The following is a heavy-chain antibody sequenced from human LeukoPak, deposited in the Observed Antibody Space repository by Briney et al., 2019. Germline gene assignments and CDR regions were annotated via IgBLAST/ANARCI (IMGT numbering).Heavy chain of an antibody. CDR2: MCSSGSS. CDR3: ARERVEGTGAGSYYHFGMDV. D-gene: IGHD3-10*01. CDR1: GGSITNQY. J-gene: IGHJ6*02. Sequence: PSETLSLTCTVSGGSITNQYWTWIRQPPGKGLEWMGYMCSSGSSNYNPSLNSRGTISVDTSKNQFSLKLTSVTAADTAVYYCARERVEGTGAGSYYHFGMDVWGQGTTVTVSS. V-gene: IGHV4-59*11.